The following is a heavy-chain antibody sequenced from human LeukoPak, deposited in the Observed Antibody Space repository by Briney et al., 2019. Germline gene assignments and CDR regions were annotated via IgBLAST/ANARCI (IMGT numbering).Heavy chain of an antibody. CDR1: GFTFSSYW. J-gene: IGHJ4*02. D-gene: IGHD6-6*01. V-gene: IGHV3-7*01. CDR2: INQDGSEK. CDR3: AKDMGSSSWALDY. Sequence: PGGSLRLSCAASGFTFSSYWMSWVRQAPGKGLEWVANINQDGSEKYYVDSVKGRFTISRDKSKNTLYLQMNSLRTEDTAVYYCAKDMGSSSWALDYWGQGTLVIVSS.